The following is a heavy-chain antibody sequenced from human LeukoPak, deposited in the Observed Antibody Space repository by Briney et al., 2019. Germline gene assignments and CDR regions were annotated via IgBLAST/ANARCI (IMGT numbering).Heavy chain of an antibody. V-gene: IGHV3-23*01. CDR2: ISSSGGT. Sequence: GGSPRLSCAASGFTFSSYAMSWVRQAPGEGLEWVLVISSSGGTYYADSVKGRFTISRDNSKNTLYLQMNSLRAEDTAVYYCAKGRVMSYYGSGVDICGQGTMVTVSS. CDR3: AKGRVMSYYGSGVDI. J-gene: IGHJ3*02. D-gene: IGHD3-10*01. CDR1: GFTFSSYA.